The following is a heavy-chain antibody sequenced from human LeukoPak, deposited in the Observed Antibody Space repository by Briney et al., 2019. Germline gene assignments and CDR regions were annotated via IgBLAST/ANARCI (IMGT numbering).Heavy chain of an antibody. Sequence: ASLKVSCKASGYTFTDYYIHWVRQAPGQGLYWMGSINPNSGDTIYSQQFQGRVTMTRDTSINTAYMQLSGLTSDDTAVYFCARDPVVVAPNFSLNWFDPWGQGTLVTVSS. CDR2: INPNSGDT. CDR3: ARDPVVVAPNFSLNWFDP. CDR1: GYTFTDYY. V-gene: IGHV1-2*02. D-gene: IGHD2-15*01. J-gene: IGHJ5*02.